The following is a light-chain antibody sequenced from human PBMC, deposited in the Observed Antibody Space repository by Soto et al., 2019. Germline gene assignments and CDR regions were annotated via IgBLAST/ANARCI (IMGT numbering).Light chain of an antibody. CDR2: GAS. CDR3: HQYGTSPTS. V-gene: IGKV3-20*01. Sequence: EIVLTQSPGTLFLSPGERVTLSCRASQSVNGNFLAWYQQKAGQAPRLLIYGASSRATDIPDRFGGSGSGTDFTLTINRLEPEDFAVYYCHQYGTSPTSFGGGTKVEVK. CDR1: QSVNGNF. J-gene: IGKJ4*01.